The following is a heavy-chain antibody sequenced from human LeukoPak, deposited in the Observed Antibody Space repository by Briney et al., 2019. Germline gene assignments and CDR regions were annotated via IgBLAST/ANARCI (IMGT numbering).Heavy chain of an antibody. D-gene: IGHD6-19*01. CDR2: IKQDGSEE. Sequence: GGSLRLSCAASGFTFSSYWMSWVRQAPGKGLEWVANIKQDGSEEYYGDSVKGRFTISRDNAKNSLYLQMNGLRVEDTAVYYCAKPVAGPYYFGYWGQGALVTVSS. CDR3: AKPVAGPYYFGY. J-gene: IGHJ4*02. CDR1: GFTFSSYW. V-gene: IGHV3-7*01.